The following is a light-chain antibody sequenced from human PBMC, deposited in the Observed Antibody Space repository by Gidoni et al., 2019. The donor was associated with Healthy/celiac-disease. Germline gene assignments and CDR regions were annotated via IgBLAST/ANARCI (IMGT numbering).Light chain of an antibody. J-gene: IGLJ3*02. CDR2: EGS. CDR3: CSYAGSSTWV. Sequence: QSALTQPASVSGSPGQSITISCTGTSSDVGSYNLVSRYQQHPGKAPKLMIYEGSKRPSGVSNRFAGSKSGNTASLTISGRQAEDEADYYGCSYAGSSTWVFGGGTKLTVL. V-gene: IGLV2-23*01. CDR1: SSDVGSYNL.